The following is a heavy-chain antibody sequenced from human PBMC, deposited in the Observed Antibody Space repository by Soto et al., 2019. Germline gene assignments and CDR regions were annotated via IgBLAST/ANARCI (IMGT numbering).Heavy chain of an antibody. CDR3: AKDRLGYDFLVDV. CDR2: ISGSGGST. V-gene: IGHV3-23*01. J-gene: IGHJ6*02. Sequence: PGGSLRLSCAASGFTFSSYAMAWVLQAPGKGLEWVSAISGSGGSTYYADSVKGRFTISRDNSKNTLYLQMNSLRAEDTAVYYCAKDRLGYDFLVDVWGQGTTVTVSS. CDR1: GFTFSSYA. D-gene: IGHD3-3*01.